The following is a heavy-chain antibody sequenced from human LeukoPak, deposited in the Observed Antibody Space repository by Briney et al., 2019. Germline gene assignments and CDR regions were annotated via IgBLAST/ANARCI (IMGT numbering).Heavy chain of an antibody. CDR2: INPNSGGT. J-gene: IGHJ3*02. CDR3: ARYGRPLIVVAPPAMEAFDI. V-gene: IGHV1-2*02. CDR1: GYTFTGYY. Sequence: ASVKVSCKASGYTFTGYYMHWVRQAPGQGLEWMGWINPNSGGTNYAQKFQGRVTMPRDTSISTAYMELSRLRSDDTAVYYCARYGRPLIVVAPPAMEAFDIWGQGTMVTVSS. D-gene: IGHD2-2*01.